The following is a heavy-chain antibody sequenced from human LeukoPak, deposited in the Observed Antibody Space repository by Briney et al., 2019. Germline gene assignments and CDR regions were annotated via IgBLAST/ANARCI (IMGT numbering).Heavy chain of an antibody. D-gene: IGHD3-10*01. CDR3: AAFRGRANNWFDP. Sequence: SVKVSCKASGGTFSSYAISWVRQAPGQGLEWMGGIIPIFGTANYAQKFQGRVTITADESTSTAYMELSSLRSDDTAVYYCAAFRGRANNWFDPWGQGTLVTVSS. J-gene: IGHJ5*02. CDR2: IIPIFGTA. V-gene: IGHV1-69*13. CDR1: GGTFSSYA.